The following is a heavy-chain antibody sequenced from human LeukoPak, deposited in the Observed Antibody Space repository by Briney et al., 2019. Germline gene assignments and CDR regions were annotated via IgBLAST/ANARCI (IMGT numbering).Heavy chain of an antibody. CDR1: GFTVSSKY. Sequence: GGSLRLSCAASGFTVSSKYMSWVRQAPGKGLEWVSVIYSGGSTYYADSVKGRFTISRDNSSNTLYLQMNSLRAEDTAVYYCARSTLLSSWYGYYFDYWGQGTLVTVSS. V-gene: IGHV3-66*01. J-gene: IGHJ4*02. CDR3: ARSTLLSSWYGYYFDY. D-gene: IGHD6-13*01. CDR2: IYSGGST.